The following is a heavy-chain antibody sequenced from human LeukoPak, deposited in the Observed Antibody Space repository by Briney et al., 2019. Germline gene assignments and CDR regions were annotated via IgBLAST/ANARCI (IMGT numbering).Heavy chain of an antibody. J-gene: IGHJ4*02. D-gene: IGHD1-26*01. CDR3: AKDLGATS. V-gene: IGHV3-23*01. Sequence: GGSLRLSCAASGFTVSSYAMSCVRQAPGKWLEWVSAIIVSGASTYYADSVKGRFTISRDNSKNTLYLQMNSLRAEDTAVYYCAKDLGATSWGQGTLVTVSS. CDR2: IIVSGAST. CDR1: GFTVSSYA.